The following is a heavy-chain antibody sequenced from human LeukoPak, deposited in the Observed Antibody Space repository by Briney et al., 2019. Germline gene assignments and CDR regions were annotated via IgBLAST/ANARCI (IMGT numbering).Heavy chain of an antibody. CDR2: ISAYNGNT. D-gene: IGHD2-15*01. V-gene: IGHV1-18*01. Sequence: ASVKVSCKASGYTFTSYGISWVRQAPGQGLEWMGWISAYNGNTNYAQKLQGRVTMTTDTSTSTAYMELRSLGSDDTAAYYCARMSRIVVVVAATSPFDYWGQGTLVTVSS. J-gene: IGHJ4*02. CDR3: ARMSRIVVVVAATSPFDY. CDR1: GYTFTSYG.